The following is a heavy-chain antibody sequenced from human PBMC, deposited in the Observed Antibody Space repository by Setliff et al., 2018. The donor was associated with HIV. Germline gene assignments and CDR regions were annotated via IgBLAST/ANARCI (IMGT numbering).Heavy chain of an antibody. Sequence: SETLSLTCTVSGGSISSYYWSWIRQPPGKGLEWLGHIYSSGSTNYNPSLKSRVTISVDTSRDQFSLNLKSVTAADTAVYFCARLIHTGLLYFDFWGLGSLVTVSS. CDR3: ARLIHTGLLYFDF. V-gene: IGHV4-4*09. CDR2: IYSSGST. CDR1: GGSISSYY. J-gene: IGHJ4*02. D-gene: IGHD2-8*02.